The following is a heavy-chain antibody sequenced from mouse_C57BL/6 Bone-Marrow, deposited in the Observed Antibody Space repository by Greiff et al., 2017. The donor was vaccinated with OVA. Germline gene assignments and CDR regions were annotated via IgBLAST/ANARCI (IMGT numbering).Heavy chain of an antibody. CDR1: GFSFTSYG. CDR2: IWGGGST. J-gene: IGHJ2*01. D-gene: IGHD2-1*01. CDR3: ARRGGNYPFDY. Sequence: VQRVESGPGLVAPSQCLSITCTVSGFSFTSYGVDWVRQPPGQGLEWLGVIWGGGSTNYNSALMSRLSISKDNSKSQVFLKMNSRQTDDTAMYYCARRGGNYPFDYWGQGTTLTVSS. V-gene: IGHV2-9*01.